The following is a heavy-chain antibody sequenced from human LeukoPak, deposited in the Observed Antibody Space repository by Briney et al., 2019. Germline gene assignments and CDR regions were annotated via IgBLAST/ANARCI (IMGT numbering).Heavy chain of an antibody. CDR2: MNPNSGNT. CDR1: RYTFTSYD. J-gene: IGHJ5*02. CDR3: ARGMDYYGSGSYYNLNWFDP. Sequence: GASVKVSCKASRYTFTSYDINWVRQATGQGLEWMGWMNPNSGNTGYAQKFQGRVTMTRNTSISTAYMELSSLRSEDTAVYYCARGMDYYGSGSYYNLNWFDPWGQGTLVTVSS. D-gene: IGHD3-10*01. V-gene: IGHV1-8*01.